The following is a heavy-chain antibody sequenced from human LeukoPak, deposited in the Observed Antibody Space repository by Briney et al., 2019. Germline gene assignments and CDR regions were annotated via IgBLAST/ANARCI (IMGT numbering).Heavy chain of an antibody. CDR3: ARLTMVRGVITQNFDY. CDR1: GCSISSSSYY. D-gene: IGHD3-10*01. Sequence: SETLSLTCTVSGCSISSSSYYWGWVRQPPGKGLEWIGSIYYSGSTYYNPSLKSRVTISVDTSKNQFSLKLSSVTAADTAVYYCARLTMVRGVITQNFDYWGQGTLVTVSS. CDR2: IYYSGST. J-gene: IGHJ4*02. V-gene: IGHV4-39*01.